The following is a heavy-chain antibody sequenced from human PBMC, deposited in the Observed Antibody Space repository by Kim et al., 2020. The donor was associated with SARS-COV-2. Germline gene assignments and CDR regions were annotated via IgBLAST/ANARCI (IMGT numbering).Heavy chain of an antibody. J-gene: IGHJ4*01. D-gene: IGHD3-10*01. Sequence: SETLSLTCTVSGHTITYNYWSWNRQAAGKGLAWIARINNGASRCYNPSLRSRVTMITDTLNEYHALLHVTMVVAIKITSYCERVEMEGRSYWG. CDR3: ERVEMEGRSY. CDR2: INNGASR. V-gene: IGHV4-4*07. CDR1: GHTITYNY.